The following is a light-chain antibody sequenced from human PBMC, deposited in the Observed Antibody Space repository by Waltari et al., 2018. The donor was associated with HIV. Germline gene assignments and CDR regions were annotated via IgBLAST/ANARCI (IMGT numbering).Light chain of an antibody. CDR2: EVS. J-gene: IGLJ3*02. CDR3: SSYTNKYTWV. V-gene: IGLV2-14*01. CDR1: TSDIGEYNY. Sequence: QSALTQPASVSGSPGQSITISCTGTTSDIGEYNYVSWFQHHPAEAPKHIIFEVSNLPSGVSTRFSGSKSGNTASLTVSGLQPEDEADYYCSSYTNKYTWVFGGGTKLTVL.